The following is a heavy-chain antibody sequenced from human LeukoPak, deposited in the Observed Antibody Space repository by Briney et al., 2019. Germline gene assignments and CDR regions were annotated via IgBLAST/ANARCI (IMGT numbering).Heavy chain of an antibody. CDR1: GFSLSTSGVQ. D-gene: IGHD3-9*01. V-gene: IGHV2-5*02. Sequence: SGPTLVKPTQTLTLTCTFSGFSLSTSGVQVGWIRQPPGKALEWLALIYWDDDKRYSPSLKSRLTITKDTSKKQVVLTITNMDPVDTATYYCARSFSTDWSIDYWGQGTLVTVSS. CDR3: ARSFSTDWSIDY. J-gene: IGHJ4*02. CDR2: IYWDDDK.